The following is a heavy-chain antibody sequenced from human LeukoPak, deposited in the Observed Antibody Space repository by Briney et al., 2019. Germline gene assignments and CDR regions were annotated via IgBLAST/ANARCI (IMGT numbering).Heavy chain of an antibody. CDR1: GYIFTGYY. V-gene: IGHV1-18*04. J-gene: IGHJ4*02. CDR2: ISAYNGNT. D-gene: IGHD5-18*01. Sequence: ASVKVSCKASGYIFTGYYIHWVRQAPGQGLEWMGWISAYNGNTKYAPKFQGRVTMTTDTSTSTAYMELRSLRSDDTAVYYCARAGYSYGYLGYFDYWGQGTLVTVSS. CDR3: ARAGYSYGYLGYFDY.